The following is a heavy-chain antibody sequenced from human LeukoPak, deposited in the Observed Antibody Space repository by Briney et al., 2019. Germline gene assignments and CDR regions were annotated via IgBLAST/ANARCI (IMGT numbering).Heavy chain of an antibody. D-gene: IGHD5/OR15-5a*01. CDR1: GFTFSSYS. V-gene: IGHV3-21*01. CDR2: ISSSSSYM. J-gene: IGHJ4*02. CDR3: ARDRYGVHDNY. Sequence: GGSLRLSCAASGFTFSSYSMNWVRQAPGKGLEWVSSISSSSSYMYYADSVKGRFTISRDNAKNSLYLQMNSLRAEDTAVYYCARDRYGVHDNYWGQGTLVTVSS.